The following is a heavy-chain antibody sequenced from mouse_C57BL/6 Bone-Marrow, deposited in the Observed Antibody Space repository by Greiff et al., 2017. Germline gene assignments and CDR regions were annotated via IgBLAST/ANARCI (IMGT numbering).Heavy chain of an antibody. V-gene: IGHV1-37*01. D-gene: IGHD2-3*01. CDR1: GYSFTGYV. J-gene: IGHJ3*01. CDR2: INPYNGDT. Sequence: EVQLQQSGPGLVKPGASVKISCKASGYSFTGYVMNWVQQSHGKSLEWIGRINPYNGDTFYTQKFKGKATLTVDKSSSTVHLEILSLRSADFAVYDWAREEGWFPFAYWGQGTLVTVSA. CDR3: AREEGWFPFAY.